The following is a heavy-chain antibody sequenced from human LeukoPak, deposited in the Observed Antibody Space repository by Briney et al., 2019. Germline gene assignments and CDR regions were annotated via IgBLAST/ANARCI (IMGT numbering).Heavy chain of an antibody. V-gene: IGHV3-33*01. Sequence: SGGSLRLSCAASGFTFSSYGMHWVRQAPGKGLEWVAVIWYDGSNKYYADSVKGRFTISRDNSKNTLYLQMNSLRAEDTAVYYCARDHSSGWYYFDYWGQGTLVTVSS. CDR3: ARDHSSGWYYFDY. CDR1: GFTFSSYG. D-gene: IGHD6-19*01. J-gene: IGHJ4*02. CDR2: IWYDGSNK.